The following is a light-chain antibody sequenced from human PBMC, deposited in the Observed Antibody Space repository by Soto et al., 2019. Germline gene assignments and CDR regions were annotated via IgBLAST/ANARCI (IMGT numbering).Light chain of an antibody. CDR1: QSVLYSSNNKNY. V-gene: IGKV4-1*01. CDR3: QQYYVPPYT. CDR2: WAS. Sequence: DIVMTQSPDSLAVSLGERATINCKSSQSVLYSSNNKNYLAWYQQKPGQPPKLLIYWASTRESGVPDRFSGSGSGTDFTLTISSLQAEDVAVYYCQQYYVPPYTFGQGTKLEIK. J-gene: IGKJ2*01.